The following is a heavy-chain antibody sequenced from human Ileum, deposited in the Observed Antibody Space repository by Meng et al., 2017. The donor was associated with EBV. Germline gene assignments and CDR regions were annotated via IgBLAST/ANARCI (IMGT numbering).Heavy chain of an antibody. CDR3: ARVVEGATSWLDR. Sequence: VQLVQSGARVKKPGASVKVSCKASGYTFTSYGSNWVRQAPGQGLEWMGWISAFNGNTDYAQKFQGRVTMTTDTSTTTTYMELRSLRSDDTAVYYCARVVEGATSWLDRWGQGTLVTVSS. J-gene: IGHJ5*02. CDR2: ISAFNGNT. D-gene: IGHD1-26*01. CDR1: GYTFTSYG. V-gene: IGHV1-18*01.